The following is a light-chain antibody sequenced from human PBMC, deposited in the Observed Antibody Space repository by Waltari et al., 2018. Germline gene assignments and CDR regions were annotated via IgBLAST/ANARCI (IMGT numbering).Light chain of an antibody. Sequence: DIQMTQSPSSLSASVGDRVTITCRASQSISRYVNWYQQKPGKAPKPLIYAASSLQSGVPSRFSGSGSGTDFTLTISSLQPEDFATYYCQQSYSTPPSTFGQGTRLEIK. J-gene: IGKJ5*01. V-gene: IGKV1-39*01. CDR1: QSISRY. CDR3: QQSYSTPPST. CDR2: AAS.